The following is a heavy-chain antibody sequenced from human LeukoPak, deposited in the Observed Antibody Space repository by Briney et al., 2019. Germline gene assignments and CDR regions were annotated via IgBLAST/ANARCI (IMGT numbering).Heavy chain of an antibody. J-gene: IGHJ4*02. Sequence: SETLSLTCAVYGGSFSGYYWSWIRQPPGKGLEWIGEINHSGSTNYNPSLKSRVTISVDTSKNQFSLKLSSVTAADTAVYYCARDGRYSSLENWGQGTLVTVSS. CDR3: ARDGRYSSLEN. CDR1: GGSFSGYY. V-gene: IGHV4-34*01. D-gene: IGHD6-13*01. CDR2: INHSGST.